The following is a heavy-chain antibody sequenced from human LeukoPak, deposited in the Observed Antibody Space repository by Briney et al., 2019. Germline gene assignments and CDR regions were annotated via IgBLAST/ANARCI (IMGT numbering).Heavy chain of an antibody. Sequence: PGGSLRLSCAASGFTFSSYTMNWVRQAPGKGLEWVSSISGSSRHKNYADSVKGRFTISRDNAKNSLYLQMNSLRAEDTAVYCCARTANFAAGYYIDYWGQGTLVTVSS. CDR3: ARTANFAAGYYIDY. J-gene: IGHJ4*02. D-gene: IGHD6-13*01. CDR1: GFTFSSYT. V-gene: IGHV3-21*01. CDR2: ISGSSRHK.